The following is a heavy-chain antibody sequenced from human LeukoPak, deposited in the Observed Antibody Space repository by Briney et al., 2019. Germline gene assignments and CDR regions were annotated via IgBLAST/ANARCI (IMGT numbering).Heavy chain of an antibody. Sequence: GGSLRLSCAASGFAFSDFWMTWFRQAPGKGLEWVANIDQDGSEKYYLDSVKGRLTISRDNAKNSLYLQMNSLSVEDTAVYYCATSPRGYQLLEPGSWGQGTLVTVSS. CDR3: ATSPRGYQLLEPGS. CDR2: IDQDGSEK. J-gene: IGHJ5*02. V-gene: IGHV3-7*01. D-gene: IGHD2-2*01. CDR1: GFAFSDFW.